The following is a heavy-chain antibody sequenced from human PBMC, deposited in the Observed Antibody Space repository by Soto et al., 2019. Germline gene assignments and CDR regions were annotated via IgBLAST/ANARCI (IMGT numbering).Heavy chain of an antibody. CDR1: GFTFSSYG. Sequence: GGSLRLSCAASGFTFSSYGMHWVRQAPGKGLEWVAVISYDGSNKYCADSVKGRFTISRDNSKNTLYLQMNGLRAEDTAVYYCAKAMVVVTAISGGGGFDKWGQGTLVTVSS. CDR2: ISYDGSNK. J-gene: IGHJ3*02. D-gene: IGHD2-21*02. V-gene: IGHV3-30*18. CDR3: AKAMVVVTAISGGGGFDK.